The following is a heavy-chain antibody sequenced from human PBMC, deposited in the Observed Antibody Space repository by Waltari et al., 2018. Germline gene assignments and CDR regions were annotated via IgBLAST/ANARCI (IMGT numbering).Heavy chain of an antibody. CDR1: GGSISSYY. Sequence: QVQLQESGPGLVKPSETLSLPCTVSGGSISSYYWSWIRQPPGKGLEWIGYIYYSGSTNYNPSLKSRVTISVDTSKNQFSLKLSSVTAADTAVYYCAGTGTIFGVVPIGGGHGMDVWGQGTTVTVSS. CDR2: IYYSGST. V-gene: IGHV4-59*01. CDR3: AGTGTIFGVVPIGGGHGMDV. J-gene: IGHJ6*02. D-gene: IGHD3-3*01.